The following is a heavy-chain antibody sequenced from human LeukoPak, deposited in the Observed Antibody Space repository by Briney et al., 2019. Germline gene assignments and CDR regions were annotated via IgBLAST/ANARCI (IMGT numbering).Heavy chain of an antibody. V-gene: IGHV1-18*04. CDR3: ARDLSSYSSGWYVSLV. J-gene: IGHJ4*02. CDR2: ISAYNGNT. D-gene: IGHD6-19*01. Sequence: GASVKVSCKASGYTFTGYHMHWVRQAPGQGLEWMGWISAYNGNTNYAQKLQGRVTMTTDTSTSTAYMELRSLRSDDTAVYYCARDLSSYSSGWYVSLVWGQGTLVTVSS. CDR1: GYTFTGYH.